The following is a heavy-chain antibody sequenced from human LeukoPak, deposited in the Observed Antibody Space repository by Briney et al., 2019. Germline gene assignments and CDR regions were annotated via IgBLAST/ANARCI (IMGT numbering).Heavy chain of an antibody. CDR1: GYTFTRYG. CDR2: MNPNRCNT. Sequence: GASVKVSCKASGYTFTRYGINGVRQATGQGLEWMGWMNPNRCNTVYAQNFQGRVTYNGNTSISTAYMELSRLRSDDTAVYYCARVPAYLYDILTGYYRPADDAFDIWGQGTMVTVSS. J-gene: IGHJ3*02. V-gene: IGHV1-8*03. D-gene: IGHD3-9*01. CDR3: ARVPAYLYDILTGYYRPADDAFDI.